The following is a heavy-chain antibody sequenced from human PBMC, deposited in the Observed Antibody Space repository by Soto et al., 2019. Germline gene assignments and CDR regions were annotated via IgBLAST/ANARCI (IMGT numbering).Heavy chain of an antibody. CDR1: GFTFSSFG. CDR2: IWYDGSNK. V-gene: IGHV3-33*01. Sequence: PGGSLRLSCAAFGFTFSSFGMHWVRQAPGKGLEWVAVIWYDGSNKYYADSVKGRFTISRDNSKNTLYLQMNSLRAEDTAVYYCARDISLAAAGYYYYGMDVWGQGTTVTVS. CDR3: ARDISLAAAGYYYYGMDV. D-gene: IGHD6-13*01. J-gene: IGHJ6*02.